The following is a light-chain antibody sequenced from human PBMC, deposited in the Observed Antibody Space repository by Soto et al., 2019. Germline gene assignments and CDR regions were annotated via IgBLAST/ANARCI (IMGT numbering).Light chain of an antibody. CDR1: QTFSSSY. Sequence: EIVLTQSPGTLSLSPGERATLSCRASQTFSSSYLAWYQQRPGQAPRLLIYGASSRATGIPDRFSGSGSGTDFTLTIRRLEPEDFAVYYRQQYGSSPWTFGQGTKVEIK. J-gene: IGKJ1*01. CDR2: GAS. V-gene: IGKV3-20*01. CDR3: QQYGSSPWT.